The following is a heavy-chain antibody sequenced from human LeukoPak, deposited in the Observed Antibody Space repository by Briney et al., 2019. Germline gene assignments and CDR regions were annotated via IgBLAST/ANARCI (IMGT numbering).Heavy chain of an antibody. CDR3: ARGVGNYYYGMDV. CDR2: ISSSSSSI. D-gene: IGHD3-10*01. V-gene: IGHV3-48*01. CDR1: GFTFSSYN. Sequence: GGSLRLSCAASGFTFSSYNMNWVRQAPGKGLEWVSYISSSSSSIYYADSVKGRFTISRDNAKNSLYLQMNSLRAEDTAVYYCARGVGNYYYGMDVWGQGTTVTVSS. J-gene: IGHJ6*02.